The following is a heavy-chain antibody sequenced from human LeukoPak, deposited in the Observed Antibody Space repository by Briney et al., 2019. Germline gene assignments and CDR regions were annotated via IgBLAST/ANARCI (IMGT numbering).Heavy chain of an antibody. CDR3: ARVEGSTPAGGRY. CDR2: INSDGSST. J-gene: IGHJ4*02. V-gene: IGHV3-74*01. CDR1: GFTFSSYW. D-gene: IGHD2-15*01. Sequence: PGGSLRLSCAASGFTFSSYWMHWVRQAPGKGLVWVSRINSDGSSTSYADSVKGRFTISRDNAKNTLYLQMNSLRAEDTAVYYCARVEGSTPAGGRYWDQGTLVTVSS.